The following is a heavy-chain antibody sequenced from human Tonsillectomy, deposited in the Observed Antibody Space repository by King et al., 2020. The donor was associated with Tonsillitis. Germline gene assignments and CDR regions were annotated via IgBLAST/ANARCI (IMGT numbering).Heavy chain of an antibody. V-gene: IGHV3-30*03. Sequence: QLVQSGGGVVQPGRSLRLSCAASGFTFNNYDIHWVRQAPGKGLEWVALISYDGSNKYYADSVKGRFTISRDNSKNTVYVQMNSLRVEDTAVYYCARAFDYWGQGTLVAVSS. CDR2: ISYDGSNK. CDR1: GFTFNNYD. CDR3: ARAFDY. J-gene: IGHJ4*02.